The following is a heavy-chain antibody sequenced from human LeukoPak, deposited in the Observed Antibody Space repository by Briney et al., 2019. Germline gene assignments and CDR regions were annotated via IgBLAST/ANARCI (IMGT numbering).Heavy chain of an antibody. V-gene: IGHV3-48*01. CDR3: ARDGWFGDYNWFDP. J-gene: IGHJ5*02. CDR2: ISSASNTI. D-gene: IGHD3-10*01. Sequence: GGSLRLSCAASGFTFSSYAMSWVRQAPGKGLEWISYISSASNTIYYADSVKGRFTIPRDNAKNSVYLQMNSLRAEDTAMYYCARDGWFGDYNWFDPWGQGTLVTVSS. CDR1: GFTFSSYA.